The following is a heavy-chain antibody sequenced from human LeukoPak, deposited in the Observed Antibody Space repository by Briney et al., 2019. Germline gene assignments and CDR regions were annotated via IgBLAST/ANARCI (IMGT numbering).Heavy chain of an antibody. CDR1: GFTFDDFA. J-gene: IGHJ3*02. CDR2: ISWNSDTI. CDR3: AKDIDSAGYGAFEI. D-gene: IGHD3-22*01. V-gene: IGHV3-9*01. Sequence: GGSLRLSCATSGFTFDDFAMHWVRQAPGKGLEWVSHISWNSDTITYADSVKGRFTISRDNAKNSLYLRISSLRDEDTAFYYCAKDIDSAGYGAFEIWGQGTAVTVSS.